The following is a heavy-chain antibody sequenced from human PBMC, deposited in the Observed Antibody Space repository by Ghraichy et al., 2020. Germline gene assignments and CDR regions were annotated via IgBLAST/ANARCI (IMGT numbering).Heavy chain of an antibody. V-gene: IGHV3-48*02. CDR3: ARGLVEMASGGY. D-gene: IGHD5-24*01. Sequence: GGSLRLSCAASGFTFYTFSINWVRQAPGKGLEWVAYISTSSSTIYYADSVKGRFTISRDNAKNSLYLQMHSLRDEDTAVYYCARGLVEMASGGYWGQGTLVTVSS. J-gene: IGHJ4*02. CDR1: GFTFYTFS. CDR2: ISTSSSTI.